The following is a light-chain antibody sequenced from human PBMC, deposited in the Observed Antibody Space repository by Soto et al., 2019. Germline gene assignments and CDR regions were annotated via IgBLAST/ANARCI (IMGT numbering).Light chain of an antibody. CDR2: GAS. CDR3: QQRSNWPRT. CDR1: QTVSSNF. V-gene: IGKV3D-20*02. Sequence: IVLTQSPGTLSLSPGERATLSCRASQTVSSNFLAWYQEKPGQGPRLLIYGASTRATGIPDRFSGSGSGTDFTLTISSLEPEDFAVYYCQQRSNWPRTFGPGTKVDIK. J-gene: IGKJ3*01.